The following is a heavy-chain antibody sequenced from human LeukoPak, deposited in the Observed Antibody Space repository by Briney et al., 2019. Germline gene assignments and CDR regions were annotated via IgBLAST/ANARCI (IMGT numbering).Heavy chain of an antibody. Sequence: SETLSLTCTVSGGSISSYYWSWIRQPPGKGLEWIGYIYYSGSTNYNPSLKSRVTISVDTSKNQFSLKLNSVTAADTAVYYCARDPPEMEAFDIWGQGTMVTVSS. D-gene: IGHD1-14*01. CDR3: ARDPPEMEAFDI. CDR1: GGSISSYY. CDR2: IYYSGST. J-gene: IGHJ3*02. V-gene: IGHV4-59*01.